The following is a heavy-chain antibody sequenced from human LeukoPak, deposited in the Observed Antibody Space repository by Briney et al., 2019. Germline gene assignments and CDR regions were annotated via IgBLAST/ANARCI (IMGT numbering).Heavy chain of an antibody. V-gene: IGHV4-59*01. CDR1: GDTISNYY. CDR2: IYYSGST. J-gene: IGHJ4*02. D-gene: IGHD5-18*01. Sequence: SETLSLTCTVSGDTISNYYWSWLRQPPGKGLEWIGYIYYSGSTNYNPSLKSRVSISADTSKNQFSLKLSSVTAADTAVYYCAGTRVGDTAMVNNYWGQGTLITVSS. CDR3: AGTRVGDTAMVNNY.